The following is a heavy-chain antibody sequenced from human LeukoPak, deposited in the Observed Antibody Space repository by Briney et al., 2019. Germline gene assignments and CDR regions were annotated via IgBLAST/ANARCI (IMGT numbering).Heavy chain of an antibody. CDR3: AREGIVGATTLGY. CDR1: GGTFSSYA. D-gene: IGHD1-26*01. Sequence: ASVKVSCKXSGGTFSSYAISWVRQAPRQGLEWMGRIIPIFGTANYAQKFQGRVTITTDESTSTAYMELSSLRSEDTAVYYCAREGIVGATTLGYWGQGTLVTVSS. J-gene: IGHJ4*02. V-gene: IGHV1-69*05. CDR2: IIPIFGTA.